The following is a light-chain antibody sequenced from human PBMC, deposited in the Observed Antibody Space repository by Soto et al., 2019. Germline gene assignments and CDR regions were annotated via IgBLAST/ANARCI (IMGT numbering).Light chain of an antibody. CDR2: DVS. V-gene: IGLV2-14*03. CDR3: SSYTSSTNYV. Sequence: QSVLTQPASVSGSPGQSITISCTGTSGEVGGYDYVSWYQHHPGKAPKLMFYDVSNRPSGVSNRFSGSKSGNTASLTISGLQAEDEADYFCSSYTSSTNYVFGTGTKVTVL. J-gene: IGLJ1*01. CDR1: SGEVGGYDY.